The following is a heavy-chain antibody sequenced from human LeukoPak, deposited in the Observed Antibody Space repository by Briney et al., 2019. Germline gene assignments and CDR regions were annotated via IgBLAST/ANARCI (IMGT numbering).Heavy chain of an antibody. J-gene: IGHJ4*02. D-gene: IGHD6-6*01. V-gene: IGHV4-31*03. CDR2: IYYSGST. CDR3: ARLAARGVDY. Sequence: PSETLSLTCTVSGGSISSGGYYWSWIRQHPGKGLEWIGYIYYSGSTYYNPSLKSRVTISVDTSKNQFSLKLSSVTAADTAVYYCARLAARGVDYWGQGTLVTVSS. CDR1: GGSISSGGYY.